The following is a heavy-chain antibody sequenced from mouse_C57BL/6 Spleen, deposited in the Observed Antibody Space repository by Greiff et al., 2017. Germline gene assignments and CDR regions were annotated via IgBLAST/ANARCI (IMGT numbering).Heavy chain of an antibody. CDR2: ISSGGSTI. CDR3: ARRGITTVVATPYAMDY. J-gene: IGHJ4*01. D-gene: IGHD1-1*01. V-gene: IGHV5-17*01. Sequence: EVQRVESGGGLVKPGGSLKLSCAASGFTFSDYGMHWVRQAPEKGLEWVAYISSGGSTIYYAATVKGRFTISRDNAKTTLFLQMTSLRSEDTVMYYCARRGITTVVATPYAMDYWGQGTSVTVSS. CDR1: GFTFSDYG.